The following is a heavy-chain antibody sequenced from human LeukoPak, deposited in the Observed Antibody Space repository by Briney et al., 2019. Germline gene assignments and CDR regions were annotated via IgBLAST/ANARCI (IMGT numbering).Heavy chain of an antibody. CDR3: ARGYCSGTSCFDY. J-gene: IGHJ4*02. CDR2: IYTAGST. V-gene: IGHV3-66*01. CDR1: GFTVSRHY. D-gene: IGHD2-2*01. Sequence: GRSLTLSCAASGFTVSRHYMGWVRQAPGKGLEWVSVIYTAGSTYYADSVKGRFTMSRDSSMNTLYLQMNSLRAEETAVYYCARGYCSGTSCFDYWGQGALVTVSS.